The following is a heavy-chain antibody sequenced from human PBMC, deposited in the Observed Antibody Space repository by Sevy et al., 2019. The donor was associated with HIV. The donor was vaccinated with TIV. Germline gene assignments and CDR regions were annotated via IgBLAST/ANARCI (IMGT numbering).Heavy chain of an antibody. CDR3: ATCSPDYYYGMDV. D-gene: IGHD2-15*01. Sequence: SETLSITCTVSGGSISGYYWSWIRQPPGRGLEWIGYFYYSGRTNYNPSLKSRVTISVDTSKNQFSLKLSSVTAADTAVYYCATCSPDYYYGMDVWGQWTTVTVSS. CDR2: FYYSGRT. J-gene: IGHJ6*02. V-gene: IGHV4-59*03. CDR1: GGSISGYY.